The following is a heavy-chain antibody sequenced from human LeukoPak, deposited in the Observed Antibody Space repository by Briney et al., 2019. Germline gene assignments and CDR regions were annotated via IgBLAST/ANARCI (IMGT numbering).Heavy chain of an antibody. V-gene: IGHV1-2*02. CDR3: ARDGGLLWFGNIDY. D-gene: IGHD3-10*01. CDR1: GYTFIDHY. Sequence: ASVKVSCKPSGYTFIDHYLHWVRQAPGQGLEWMGWINPNSGGTNYAQKFQGRVTMTRDTSISTAYMELSRLRSDDTAVYYCARDGGLLWFGNIDYWGQGTLVTVSS. J-gene: IGHJ4*02. CDR2: INPNSGGT.